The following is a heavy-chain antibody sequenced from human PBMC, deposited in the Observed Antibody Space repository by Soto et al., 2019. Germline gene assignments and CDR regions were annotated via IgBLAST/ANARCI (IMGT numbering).Heavy chain of an antibody. V-gene: IGHV1-46*01. CDR3: ARDEYHYGSGSSYSTLDD. Sequence: QVQLEQSGAEVKKPGASVKASCKASGYTFTNHYINWVRQGPGQGPEWMGTINPSGGKTDYAQKFKGRVTLTSDTPTSTVYMELRSLRSEDTAIYYCARDEYHYGSGSSYSTLDDWGQGTLVTVSS. CDR2: INPSGGKT. J-gene: IGHJ4*02. D-gene: IGHD3-10*01. CDR1: GYTFTNHY.